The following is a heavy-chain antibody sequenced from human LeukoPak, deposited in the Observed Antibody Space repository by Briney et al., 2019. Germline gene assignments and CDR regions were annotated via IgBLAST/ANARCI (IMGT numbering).Heavy chain of an antibody. CDR3: ARRDSTYYYMDV. V-gene: IGHV1-8*03. CDR2: MNPNSGNT. J-gene: IGHJ6*03. Sequence: ASVKVSCKASGYTFTSYDINWVRQATGQGLEWMGWMNPNSGNTGYAQKFQGRVTITRNTSISTAYMELSSLRSEDTAVYYCARRDSTYYYMDVWGKGTTVTVSS. CDR1: GYTFTSYD.